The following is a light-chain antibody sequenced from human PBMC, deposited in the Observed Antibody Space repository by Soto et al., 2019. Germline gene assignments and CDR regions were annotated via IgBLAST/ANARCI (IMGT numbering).Light chain of an antibody. CDR1: QGIGHS. V-gene: IGKV1-27*01. J-gene: IGKJ3*01. CDR3: QEHYSAPPVA. CDR2: SAS. Sequence: DIQMTQSPSSLSASVGDRVTITCRASQGIGHSLAWYQQKPGKVPTLLIYSASTLQSGVPSRFSGSGSGTDFTPTITSLQPDDVATDYCQEHYSAPPVAFGPGTKVDV.